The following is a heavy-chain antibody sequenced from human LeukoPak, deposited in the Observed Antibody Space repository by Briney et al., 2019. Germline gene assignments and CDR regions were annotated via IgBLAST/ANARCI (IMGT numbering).Heavy chain of an antibody. CDR1: GFAFSSYS. CDR3: ARERVGYSYGATCFDY. J-gene: IGHJ4*02. V-gene: IGHV3-21*01. D-gene: IGHD5-18*01. CDR2: ISSSSSYI. Sequence: GGSLRLSCAASGFAFSSYSMNWVRQAPGKGLEWVSSISSSSSYIYYADSVKGRFTISRDNAKNSLYLQMNSLRAEDTAVYYCARERVGYSYGATCFDYWGQGTLVTVSS.